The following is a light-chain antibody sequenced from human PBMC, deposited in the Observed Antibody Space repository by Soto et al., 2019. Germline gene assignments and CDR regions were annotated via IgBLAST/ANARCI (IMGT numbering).Light chain of an antibody. CDR1: QSVSNNY. CDR2: GTS. J-gene: IGKJ5*01. Sequence: EILFTQSPGTLSLSPGERATLSCRASQSVSNNYLAWYQHKPGQAPRLLIYGTSSRATGIPDRFSGSGSGTDFTLTISRLEPEDFAVYYCQQYGSSITFGQGTRLEIK. CDR3: QQYGSSIT. V-gene: IGKV3-20*01.